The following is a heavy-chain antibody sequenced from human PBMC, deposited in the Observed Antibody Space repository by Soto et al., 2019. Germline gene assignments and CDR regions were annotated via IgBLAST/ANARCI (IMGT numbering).Heavy chain of an antibody. J-gene: IGHJ5*02. CDR3: ARVYSYYGTLPDNNWFDP. CDR2: ISAYNGNT. D-gene: IGHD3-10*01. V-gene: IGHV1-18*01. CDR1: GYTFTSYG. Sequence: GASVKVSCKASGYTFTSYGISWVRQAPGQGLEWMGWISAYNGNTNYAQKLQGRVTMTTDTSTSTAYMEPRSLRSDDTAVYYCARVYSYYGTLPDNNWFDPWGQGTLVTVSS.